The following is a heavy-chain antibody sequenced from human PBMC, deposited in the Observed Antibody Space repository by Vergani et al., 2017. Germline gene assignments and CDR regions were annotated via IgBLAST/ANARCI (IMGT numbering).Heavy chain of an antibody. CDR2: IYHSGST. J-gene: IGHJ3*01. CDR1: GGSISSSDW. D-gene: IGHD1-26*01. V-gene: IGHV4-4*03. CDR3: AREEVGATTNAFDV. Sequence: QVQLQESGPGLLKPPGTLSLTCAVSGGSISSSDWWSWVRQPPGKGLEWIGEIYHSGSTNYNPSLKSRVTISVDKSKNQFSLKLSSVTAADTAVYYCAREEVGATTNAFDVWGQGTMVTVSS.